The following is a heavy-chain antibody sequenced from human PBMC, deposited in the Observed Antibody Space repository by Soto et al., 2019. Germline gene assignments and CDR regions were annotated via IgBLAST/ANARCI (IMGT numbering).Heavy chain of an antibody. CDR2: IYYSGGT. J-gene: IGHJ5*02. V-gene: IGHV4-59*01. CDR1: GGSISSYH. D-gene: IGHD6-19*01. Sequence: SETLSLTCTVSGGSISSYHWSWIRQPPGKGLEWIGYIYYSGGTNYNPSLKSRVTISVDTSKNQFSLKLSSVTAADTAVYYCAMTVSSGWPVDWFDPWGQGTLVTGSS. CDR3: AMTVSSGWPVDWFDP.